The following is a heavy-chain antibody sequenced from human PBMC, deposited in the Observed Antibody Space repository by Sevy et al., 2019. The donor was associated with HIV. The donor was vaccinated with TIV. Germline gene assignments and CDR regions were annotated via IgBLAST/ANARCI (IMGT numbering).Heavy chain of an antibody. Sequence: ASVKVSCKASGGTFSSYAISWVRQAPGQGLEWMGGIIPIFGTANYAQKFQGRFTITADESTSTAYMELSSLRSEDTAVYYCARDQTVTTSRGFDYWGQGTLVTVSS. CDR1: GGTFSSYA. J-gene: IGHJ4*02. V-gene: IGHV1-69*13. CDR3: ARDQTVTTSRGFDY. D-gene: IGHD4-17*01. CDR2: IIPIFGTA.